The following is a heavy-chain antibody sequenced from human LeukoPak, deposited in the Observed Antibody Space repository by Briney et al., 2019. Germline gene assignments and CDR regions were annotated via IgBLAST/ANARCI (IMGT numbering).Heavy chain of an antibody. CDR1: GFTFSSYA. CDR3: ARSLGDSSGCH. J-gene: IGHJ4*02. CDR2: ISYDGSNK. Sequence: GGSLRLPCAASGFTFSSYAMHWVRQAPGKGLEWVAVISYDGSNKYYADSVKGRFTISRDNSKNTLYLQMNSLRAEDTAVYYCARSLGDSSGCHWGQGTLVTVSS. D-gene: IGHD6-19*01. V-gene: IGHV3-30*04.